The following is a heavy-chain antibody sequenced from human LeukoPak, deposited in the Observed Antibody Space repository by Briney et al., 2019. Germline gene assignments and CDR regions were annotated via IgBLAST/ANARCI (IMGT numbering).Heavy chain of an antibody. CDR3: ARCPHRRGSCPHFDY. V-gene: IGHV1-2*02. J-gene: IGHJ4*02. CDR1: GYTFTVYY. D-gene: IGHD6-13*01. Sequence: ASVKVSCKASGYTFTVYYMHWVRQAPGQGLEWMGWINPNSGDTNYAQNFQGRVTMTRDTSVSTAYMELSRLRSYDTAVYYCARCPHRRGSCPHFDYWGQGTLVTVSS. CDR2: INPNSGDT.